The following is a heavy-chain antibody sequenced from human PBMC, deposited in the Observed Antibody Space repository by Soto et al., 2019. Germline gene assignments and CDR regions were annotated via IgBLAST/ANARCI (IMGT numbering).Heavy chain of an antibody. CDR1: GFTFSSYA. CDR3: AKDYYDSSGYSNFDY. J-gene: IGHJ4*02. Sequence: EVQLLESGGGLVQPGGSLRLSCAASGFTFSSYAMSWVRQAPGKGLEWVSAISGSGGSTYYADSVKGRFTISRDNSKNTLYLQMNSLRAEDTAVYCCAKDYYDSSGYSNFDYWGQGTLVTVSS. V-gene: IGHV3-23*01. D-gene: IGHD3-22*01. CDR2: ISGSGGST.